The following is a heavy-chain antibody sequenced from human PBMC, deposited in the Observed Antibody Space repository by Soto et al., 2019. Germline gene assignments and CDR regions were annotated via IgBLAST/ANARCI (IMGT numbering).Heavy chain of an antibody. CDR1: GYTFTSYD. CDR2: MNPNSGNT. CDR3: ARDVDTAMVRIYYYYGMDV. V-gene: IGHV1-8*01. Sequence: QVQLVQSGAEVKKPGASVKVSCKASGYTFTSYDINWVRQATGQGLEWMGWMNPNSGNTGYAQKFQGRVTMTRNTSISTAYMELSSLRYEDTAVYYGARDVDTAMVRIYYYYGMDVWGQGTTVTVSS. J-gene: IGHJ6*02. D-gene: IGHD5-18*01.